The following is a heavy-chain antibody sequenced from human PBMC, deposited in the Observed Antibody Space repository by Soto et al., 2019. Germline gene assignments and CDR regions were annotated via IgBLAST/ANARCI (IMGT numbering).Heavy chain of an antibody. V-gene: IGHV3-53*01. D-gene: IGHD3-3*01. CDR2: IYSGGST. CDR1: GFTVSSNY. Sequence: PGGSLRLSCAASGFTVSSNYMSWVRQAPGKGLEWVSVIYSGGSTYYADSVKGRFTISRDNSKNTLYLQMNSLRAEDTAVYYCARQVNLWSEFDYWGQGTLVTVSS. J-gene: IGHJ4*02. CDR3: ARQVNLWSEFDY.